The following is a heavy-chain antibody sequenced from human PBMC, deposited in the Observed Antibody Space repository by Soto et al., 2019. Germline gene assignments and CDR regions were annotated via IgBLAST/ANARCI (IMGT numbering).Heavy chain of an antibody. CDR3: ARAPVGTGRYYYGMDV. CDR2: IIPIFGTA. V-gene: IGHV1-69*06. D-gene: IGHD1-1*01. Sequence: QVQLVQSGAEVKKPGSSVKVSCKASGGTFSSYAISWVRQAPGQGLEWMGGIIPIFGTANYAQKFQGRVTITAEKSTSTAYMELSSLRSEDTAVYYCARAPVGTGRYYYGMDVWGQGTTVTVSS. J-gene: IGHJ6*02. CDR1: GGTFSSYA.